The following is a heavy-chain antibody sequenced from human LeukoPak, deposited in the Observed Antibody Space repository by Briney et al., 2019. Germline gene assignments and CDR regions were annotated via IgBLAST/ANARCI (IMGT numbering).Heavy chain of an antibody. V-gene: IGHV3-11*03. CDR1: GFTFSDYY. J-gene: IGHJ4*02. Sequence: RGGSLRLSCAASGFTFSDYYMSWIRQAPGKGLEWVSYITGTTSYTNYEDSVKGRFTIARDNAKNSLYLQINSLRAEDTAVYYCTHDYGDRGGFDYWGQGNLDPVSS. D-gene: IGHD4-17*01. CDR2: ITGTTSYT. CDR3: THDYGDRGGFDY.